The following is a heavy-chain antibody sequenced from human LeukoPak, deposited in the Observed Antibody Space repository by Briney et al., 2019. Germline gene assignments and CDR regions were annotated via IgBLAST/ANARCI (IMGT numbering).Heavy chain of an antibody. Sequence: SETLSLTCAVYGGSFSGYYWSWIRQPPGKGLEWIGEINHSGSTNYNPSLKSRVTISVDTSKNQFSLKLSSVTAADTAVYYCARVDGGYLSLNWGQGTLVTVSS. CDR3: ARVDGGYLSLN. CDR2: INHSGST. V-gene: IGHV4-34*01. J-gene: IGHJ4*02. D-gene: IGHD3-22*01. CDR1: GGSFSGYY.